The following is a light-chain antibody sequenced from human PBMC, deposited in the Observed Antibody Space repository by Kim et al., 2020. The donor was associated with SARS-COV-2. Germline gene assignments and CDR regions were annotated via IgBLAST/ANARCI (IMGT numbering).Light chain of an antibody. V-gene: IGKV1-5*01. CDR3: QHYNSYPYT. Sequence: SASVGDNVTITCRASQYITTWLAWYQQKPGKAPKLLIYQASTLESGVPSRFSGSGSGTEFSLTISSLQPDDFATYYCQHYNSYPYTFGQGTKLEI. J-gene: IGKJ2*01. CDR2: QAS. CDR1: QYITTW.